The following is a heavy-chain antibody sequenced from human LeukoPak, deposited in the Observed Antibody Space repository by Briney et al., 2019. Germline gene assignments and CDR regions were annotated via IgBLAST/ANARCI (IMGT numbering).Heavy chain of an antibody. D-gene: IGHD3-22*01. V-gene: IGHV4-59*02. CDR3: ARDTDSSGYYDS. Sequence: SETLSLTCIVSGGSVSSYYWTWIRQPPGKGLEWIGYIYNSGSTNYNPSLKSRVIISVDTSKNQFSLKLSSVTAADTAVYYCARDTDSSGYYDSWGQGTLVTVSS. CDR1: GGSVSSYY. CDR2: IYNSGST. J-gene: IGHJ5*01.